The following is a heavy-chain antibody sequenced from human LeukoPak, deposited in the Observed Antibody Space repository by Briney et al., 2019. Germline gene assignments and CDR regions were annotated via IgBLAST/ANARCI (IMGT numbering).Heavy chain of an antibody. Sequence: PGGSLRLSCEASGLTVSSNCMSWVRQAPGKGLEWVSVIYTGGTTYYADSVKGRFTISRDNSKNTLFLQMNTLRAEDTAVYYCAREWPGYSYGDYWGQGTLVTVSS. D-gene: IGHD5-18*01. J-gene: IGHJ4*02. CDR3: AREWPGYSYGDY. CDR1: GLTVSSNC. V-gene: IGHV3-53*01. CDR2: IYTGGTT.